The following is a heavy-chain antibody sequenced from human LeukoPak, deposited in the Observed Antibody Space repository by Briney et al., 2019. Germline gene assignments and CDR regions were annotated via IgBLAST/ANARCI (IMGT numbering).Heavy chain of an antibody. CDR1: GFTFSSYS. D-gene: IGHD3-22*01. Sequence: PGGSLRLSCAASGFTFSSYSMNWVRQAPGKGLEWVGRARNRAESYSTEYAASVQGRFTISRDDSKNSLFLQMNSLKTEDTALYYCARVNSGGYYYFDYWGQGTLVTVSS. J-gene: IGHJ4*02. CDR3: ARVNSGGYYYFDY. V-gene: IGHV3-72*01. CDR2: ARNRAESYST.